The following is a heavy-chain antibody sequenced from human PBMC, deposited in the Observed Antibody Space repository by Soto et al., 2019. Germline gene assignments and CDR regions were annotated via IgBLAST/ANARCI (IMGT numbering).Heavy chain of an antibody. CDR2: INPETGGT. CDR1: GYTFTGYY. CDR3: ARERYQVISDGMDV. D-gene: IGHD2-2*01. Sequence: ASVKVSCKASGYTFTGYYVHWVREAPGQGLEWMGWINPETGGTSYAQKFQGRVTLSRDTSINTAYLELSRLRFDDAAVYFCARERYQVISDGMDVWGQGTT. V-gene: IGHV1-2*02. J-gene: IGHJ6*02.